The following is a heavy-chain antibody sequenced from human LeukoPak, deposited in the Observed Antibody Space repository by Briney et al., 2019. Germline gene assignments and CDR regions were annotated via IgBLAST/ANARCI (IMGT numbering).Heavy chain of an antibody. CDR1: GFTFSSYA. Sequence: QPGGSLRLSCGASGFTFSSYAMSWVRQAPGKGLEWVSAIGSGTYYADSVKGRFTISRDNSKNTLYLQMNSLRAEDTAVYYCAKVLAYYLDYWGQGTLVTVSS. CDR2: IGSGT. CDR3: AKVLAYYLDY. V-gene: IGHV3-23*01. J-gene: IGHJ4*02.